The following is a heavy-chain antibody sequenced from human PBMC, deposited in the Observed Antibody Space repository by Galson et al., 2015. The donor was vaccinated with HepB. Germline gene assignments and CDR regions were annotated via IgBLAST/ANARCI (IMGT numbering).Heavy chain of an antibody. CDR2: ISAYNGDT. CDR3: ARDRSSGSYSI. J-gene: IGHJ4*02. V-gene: IGHV1-18*01. Sequence: SVKVSCKASGYTFPDYRLSWVRQAPGQGLEYMGWISAYNGDTNYAQKLQGRVTITTDTSTSTAYMELRSLRSDDTAVYYCARDRSSGSYSIWGQGTLVTVSS. CDR1: GYTFPDYR. D-gene: IGHD3-10*01.